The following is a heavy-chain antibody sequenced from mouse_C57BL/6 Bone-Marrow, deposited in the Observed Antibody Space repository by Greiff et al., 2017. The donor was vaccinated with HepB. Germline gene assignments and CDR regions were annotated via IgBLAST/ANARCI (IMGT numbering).Heavy chain of an antibody. J-gene: IGHJ2*01. CDR2: IDPENGDT. V-gene: IGHV14-4*01. D-gene: IGHD1-2*01. CDR3: TTRHYDY. CDR1: GFNIKDDY. Sequence: EVKVEESGAELVRPGASVKLSCTASGFNIKDDYMHWVKQRPEQGLEWIGWIDPENGDTEYASKFQGKATITADTSSNTAYLQLSSLTSEDTAVYYCTTRHYDYWGQGTTLTVSS.